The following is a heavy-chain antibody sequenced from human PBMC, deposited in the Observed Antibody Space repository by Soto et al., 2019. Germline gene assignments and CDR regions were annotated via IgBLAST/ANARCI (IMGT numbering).Heavy chain of an antibody. V-gene: IGHV3-7*01. D-gene: IGHD2-15*01. J-gene: IGHJ6*02. Sequence: GGSLRLSCEASGFTFSRFWMIWVRQAPGKGLEWVANIQQDGSEKYYVDSVKGRFTISRDNTKNSLYLQMDSLRAEDTAVYYCARGADCSGGTCYSYYYSMDVWGQGTTVTVSS. CDR2: IQQDGSEK. CDR1: GFTFSRFW. CDR3: ARGADCSGGTCYSYYYSMDV.